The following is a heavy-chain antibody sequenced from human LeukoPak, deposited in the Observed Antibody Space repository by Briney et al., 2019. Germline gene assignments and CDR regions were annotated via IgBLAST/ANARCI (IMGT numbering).Heavy chain of an antibody. CDR1: GFPFSIYW. J-gene: IGHJ4*02. Sequence: GGSLRLSCTASGFPFSIYWMTWVRQAPGKGLEWVANINADSSVKNYLDSVKGRFTISRGNARNSLYLQMNSLRAEDTVTYYCTKGGHVDYWGPGTLVAVSA. V-gene: IGHV3-7*01. CDR3: TKGGHVDY. D-gene: IGHD3-16*01. CDR2: INADSSVK.